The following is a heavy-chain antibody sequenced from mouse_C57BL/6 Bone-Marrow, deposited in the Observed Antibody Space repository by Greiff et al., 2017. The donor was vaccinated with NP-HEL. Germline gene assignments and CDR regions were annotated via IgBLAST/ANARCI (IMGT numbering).Heavy chain of an antibody. D-gene: IGHD1-1*01. Sequence: VKLVESGAELARPGASVKLSCKASGYTFTSYGISWVKQRTGQGLEWIGEIYPRSGNTYYNEKFKGKATLTADKSSSTAYMELRSLTSEDSAVYFCARDYEEYWGQGTTLTVSS. CDR2: IYPRSGNT. V-gene: IGHV1-81*01. J-gene: IGHJ2*01. CDR1: GYTFTSYG. CDR3: ARDYEEY.